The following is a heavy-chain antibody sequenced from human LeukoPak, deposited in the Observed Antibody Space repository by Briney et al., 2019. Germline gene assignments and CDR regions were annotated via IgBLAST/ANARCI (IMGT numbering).Heavy chain of an antibody. D-gene: IGHD6-19*01. J-gene: IGHJ4*02. CDR1: GFTFSSYH. V-gene: IGHV3-48*01. CDR2: ISFSSSTI. Sequence: GGSLRLSCAASGFTFSSYHMNWVRQAPGKGLEWVSYISFSSSTIYYADSVKGRFTISRDNAKNSLYLQMNGLRAEDTAVYYCARKGAVAGTLDYWGQGTLVTVSS. CDR3: ARKGAVAGTLDY.